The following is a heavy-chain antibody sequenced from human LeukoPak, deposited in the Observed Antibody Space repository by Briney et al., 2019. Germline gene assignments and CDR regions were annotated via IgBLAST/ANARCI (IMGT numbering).Heavy chain of an antibody. J-gene: IGHJ4*02. CDR2: IYYSGST. D-gene: IGHD5-18*01. Sequence: PSETLSLTCTVSGGSISSYYRSWIRQPPGRGLEWIGYIYYSGSTNYNPSLKSRVTISVDTAKNQFSLKLSSVTAADTAVYYCARGGYSYGYDDDFDYWGQGTLVTVSS. CDR3: ARGGYSYGYDDDFDY. V-gene: IGHV4-59*01. CDR1: GGSISSYY.